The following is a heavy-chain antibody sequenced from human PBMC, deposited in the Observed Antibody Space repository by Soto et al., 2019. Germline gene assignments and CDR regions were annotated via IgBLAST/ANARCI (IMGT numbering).Heavy chain of an antibody. V-gene: IGHV4-38-2*01. J-gene: IGHJ5*02. D-gene: IGHD3-22*01. CDR2: IYHSGST. Sequence: SETLSLTCAVSGYSISSGYYWGWIRQPPGKGLEWIGSIYHSGSTYYNPSLKSRVTISVDTSKNQFSLKLSSVTAADTAVYYCAGVYRDLLRVDPWGQGTLVTVSS. CDR3: AGVYRDLLRVDP. CDR1: GYSISSGYY.